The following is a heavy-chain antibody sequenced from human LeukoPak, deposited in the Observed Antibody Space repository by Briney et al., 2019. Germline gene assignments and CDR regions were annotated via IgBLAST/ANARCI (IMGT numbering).Heavy chain of an antibody. J-gene: IGHJ4*02. V-gene: IGHV4-59*08. Sequence: NPSETLSLTCTVSGDSISSYYWNWIRQPPGKGLEWIGYISYSGSTNCNPSLKSRVSISVDTSKNQFSLNLYSLTAADTAVYYCARHGSGWSFDYWGQGTLITVSS. CDR2: ISYSGST. CDR3: ARHGSGWSFDY. CDR1: GDSISSYY. D-gene: IGHD6-19*01.